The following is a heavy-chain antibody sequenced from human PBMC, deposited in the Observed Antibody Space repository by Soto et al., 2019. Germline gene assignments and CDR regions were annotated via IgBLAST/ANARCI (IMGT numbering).Heavy chain of an antibody. Sequence: EVQLLESGGGLVQPGGSLRLSCAASGFTFSSYAMSWVRQAPGKGLEWVSAISGSGGSTYYADSVKGRFTISRDNSKNTLYLQMNSLRAEDTAVYYCAKDQGVWFGEYPTRLAWFDPWGQGTLVTVSS. D-gene: IGHD3-10*01. CDR2: ISGSGGST. CDR1: GFTFSSYA. CDR3: AKDQGVWFGEYPTRLAWFDP. V-gene: IGHV3-23*01. J-gene: IGHJ5*02.